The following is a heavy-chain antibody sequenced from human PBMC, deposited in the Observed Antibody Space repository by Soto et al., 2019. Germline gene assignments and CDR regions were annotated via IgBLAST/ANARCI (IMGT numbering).Heavy chain of an antibody. V-gene: IGHV3-53*01. CDR3: ARAYGTGSYFCDH. J-gene: IGHJ5*02. D-gene: IGHD3-10*01. CDR1: GLTVRSNY. CDR2: NDSDGRT. Sequence: EVHLVESGGGLIQPGGALRLSCEVSGLTVRSNYMNWVRQAPGKGLEWDSVNDSDGRTSYADSVKGRFTISRDTSKHSLYLEMNSVRAEDMAVSYCARAYGTGSYFCDHWGQGTLVTVSS.